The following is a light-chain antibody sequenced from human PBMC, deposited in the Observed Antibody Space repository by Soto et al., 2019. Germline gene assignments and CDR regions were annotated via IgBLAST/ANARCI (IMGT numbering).Light chain of an antibody. CDR2: DAT. CDR1: SSDVGKYKF. V-gene: IGLV2-23*01. CDR3: ASHAASGTLV. J-gene: IGLJ3*02. Sequence: QSALTQPASVSGSPGQSISISCTGTSSDVGKYKFVSWYQLHPGEAPKLMIYDATQRPSGVSSRFSGSKSGITASLTISGLQAEDEAHYYCASHAASGTLVFGGGTKLTVL.